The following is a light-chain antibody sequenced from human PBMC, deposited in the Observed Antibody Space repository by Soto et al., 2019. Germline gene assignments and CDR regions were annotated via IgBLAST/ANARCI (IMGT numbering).Light chain of an antibody. V-gene: IGLV4-69*01. J-gene: IGLJ3*02. CDR2: LNSDGSY. CDR1: SGHSSYA. Sequence: QPVLTQSPSASASLGASVKLTCTLSSGHSSYAIAWHQQQPEKGPRYLMKLNSDGSYSKGDGIPDRFSGSSSGAERYLSISSLQSEDEADYYCQTWGTGFWMFGRGTKVTVL. CDR3: QTWGTGFWM.